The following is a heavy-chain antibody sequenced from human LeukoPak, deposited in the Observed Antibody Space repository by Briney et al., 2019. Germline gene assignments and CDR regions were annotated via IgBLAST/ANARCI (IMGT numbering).Heavy chain of an antibody. CDR3: AREASGTPGYFDS. D-gene: IGHD1/OR15-1a*01. J-gene: IGHJ4*02. CDR1: GDSVSSNSAA. Sequence: SQTLSLTCAISGDSVSSNSAAWSWIRQSPSRGLEWLGRTYYRSKWYNEYAISVKSRITINPDTSKNQVSLQLNTVTLEDTAVYYCAREASGTPGYFDSWGQGALVTVSS. V-gene: IGHV6-1*01. CDR2: TYYRSKWYN.